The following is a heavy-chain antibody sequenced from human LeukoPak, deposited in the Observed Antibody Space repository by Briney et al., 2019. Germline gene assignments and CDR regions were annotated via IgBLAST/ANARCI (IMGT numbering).Heavy chain of an antibody. Sequence: PGGSLRLSCAASGFIFSNYWMSWVRQAPGKGLVWVADIFGSGGSPHYADPVKGRFTISRHNSKNTLYLQMNILRADDTAVYYCARGRRGIAAAGTTRNDKIYGMDVWGQGTTVTVSS. J-gene: IGHJ6*02. CDR2: IFGSGGSP. CDR3: ARGRRGIAAAGTTRNDKIYGMDV. V-gene: IGHV3-23*01. D-gene: IGHD6-13*01. CDR1: GFIFSNYW.